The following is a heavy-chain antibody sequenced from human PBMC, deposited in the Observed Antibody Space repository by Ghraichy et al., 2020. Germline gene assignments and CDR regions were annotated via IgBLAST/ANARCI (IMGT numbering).Heavy chain of an antibody. CDR3: TTDLGYCSSTSCYPGWFDP. V-gene: IGHV3-15*01. CDR1: EFTFSNAW. Sequence: GGSLRLSCAASEFTFSNAWMSWVRQAPGKGLEWVGRIKRKTDGGTTDYAAHVKGRFTISRDDSKNTLYLQMNSLKTEDTAVYYCTTDLGYCSSTSCYPGWFDPWGQGTLVTVSS. D-gene: IGHD2-2*01. J-gene: IGHJ5*02. CDR2: IKRKTDGGTT.